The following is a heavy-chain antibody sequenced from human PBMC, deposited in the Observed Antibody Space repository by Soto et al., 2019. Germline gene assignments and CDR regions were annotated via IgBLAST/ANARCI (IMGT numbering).Heavy chain of an antibody. CDR2: ISGSGGST. CDR3: AKEIGGYYDSSGYYYHLAFDI. Sequence: VQLLESGGGLVQPGGSLRLSCAASGFTFSSYAMSWVRQAPGKGLEWVSAISGSGGSTYYADSVKGRFTISRDNSKNTLYLQMNSLRAEDTAVYYCAKEIGGYYDSSGYYYHLAFDIWGQGTMVTVSS. D-gene: IGHD3-22*01. CDR1: GFTFSSYA. V-gene: IGHV3-23*01. J-gene: IGHJ3*02.